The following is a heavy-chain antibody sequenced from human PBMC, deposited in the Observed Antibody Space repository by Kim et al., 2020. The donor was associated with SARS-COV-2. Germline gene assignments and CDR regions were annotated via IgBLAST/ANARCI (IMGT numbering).Heavy chain of an antibody. J-gene: IGHJ6*02. Sequence: GRFTISRDNSKNTRYLQMNSLRAEDTAVYYCARGAAAGSPLPYYYYGMDVWGQGTTVTVSS. CDR3: ARGAAAGSPLPYYYYGMDV. D-gene: IGHD6-13*01. V-gene: IGHV3-30*01.